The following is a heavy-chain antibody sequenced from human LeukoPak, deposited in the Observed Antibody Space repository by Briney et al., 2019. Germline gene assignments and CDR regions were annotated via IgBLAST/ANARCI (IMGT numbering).Heavy chain of an antibody. V-gene: IGHV4-59*08. CDR2: IYYSGST. D-gene: IGHD2-15*01. CDR3: ARLTVVAATTYYYYGMDV. Sequence: SETLSLTCAVYGGSFSGYYWSWIRQPPGKGLEWIGYIYYSGSTNYNPSLKSRVTISVDTSKNQFSLKLSSVTAADTAVYYCARLTVVAATTYYYYGMDVWGQGTTVTVSS. J-gene: IGHJ6*02. CDR1: GGSFSGYY.